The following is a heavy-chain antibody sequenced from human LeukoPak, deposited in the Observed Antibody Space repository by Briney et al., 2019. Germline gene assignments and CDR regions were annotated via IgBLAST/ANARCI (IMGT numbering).Heavy chain of an antibody. D-gene: IGHD3-9*01. V-gene: IGHV3-11*05. CDR2: ISSSGTYA. CDR3: ARGGYDILTGTSFFDP. J-gene: IGHJ5*02. Sequence: GGSLGLSCEASGFTFSDYYMSWIRQAPGKGLQYVSYISSSGTYANYANSVKGRFTNSRDNAKNSLYLQMNSLRADDTAVYYCARGGYDILTGTSFFDPWGQGTLVTVSS. CDR1: GFTFSDYY.